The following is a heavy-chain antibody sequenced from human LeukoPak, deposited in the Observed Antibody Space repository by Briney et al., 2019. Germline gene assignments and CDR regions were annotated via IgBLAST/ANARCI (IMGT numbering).Heavy chain of an antibody. V-gene: IGHV3-21*01. J-gene: IGHJ5*02. CDR1: EFTFNNYA. D-gene: IGHD6-19*01. CDR2: ISSSSNYI. CDR3: ARDPSSGWYLKGWFDP. Sequence: PGGSLRLSCVASEFTFNNYAMAWVRQGPGKGLEWVSSISSSSNYIYYADSVKGRFTISRDNAKNSLYLQMNSLRAEDTAVYYCARDPSSGWYLKGWFDPWGKGTLVTVSS.